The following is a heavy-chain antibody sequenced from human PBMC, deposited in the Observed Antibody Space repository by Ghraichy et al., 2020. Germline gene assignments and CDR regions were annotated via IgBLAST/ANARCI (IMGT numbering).Heavy chain of an antibody. D-gene: IGHD2-15*01. CDR2: INHSGST. CDR1: GGSFSGYY. V-gene: IGHV4-34*01. CDR3: ARDRCSGGSCYSALDY. Sequence: ETLSLTCAVYGGSFSGYYWSWIRQPPGKGLEWIGEINHSGSTNYNPSLKSRVTISVDTSKNQFSLKLSSVTAADTAVYYCARDRCSGGSCYSALDYWGQGTLVTVSS. J-gene: IGHJ4*02.